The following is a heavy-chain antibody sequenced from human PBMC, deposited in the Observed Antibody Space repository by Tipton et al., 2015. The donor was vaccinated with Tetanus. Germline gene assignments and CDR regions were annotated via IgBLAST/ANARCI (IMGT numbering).Heavy chain of an antibody. V-gene: IGHV4-34*01. CDR1: GGSFRDYF. CDR3: AASVVRWFDP. CDR2: VNYAGST. J-gene: IGHJ5*02. D-gene: IGHD3-22*01. Sequence: TLSLTCAVHGGSFRDYFWSWLRQSPGKGLEWIGEVNYAGSTNYNPSLKSRVTMSVDVSKKQLSLRLTSATAADTAVYYCAASVVRWFDPWGQGTLVTVSS.